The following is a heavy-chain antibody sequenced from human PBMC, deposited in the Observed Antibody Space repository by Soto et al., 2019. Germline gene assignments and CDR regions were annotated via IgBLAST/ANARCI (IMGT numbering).Heavy chain of an antibody. CDR3: VTLNRFGAHY. V-gene: IGHV3-74*01. CDR1: GFTFSSYW. J-gene: IGHJ4*02. CDR2: IYSDGSGT. Sequence: EVQLVESGGGLVQPGGSLRLSCAASGFTFSSYWMHWVRQAPGKGLVWVSRIYSDGSGTTYADSVKGRFTISRDNANKMLYLQMNSLRVEDTAVYYGVTLNRFGAHYWCQGTLVTVSS. D-gene: IGHD3-16*01.